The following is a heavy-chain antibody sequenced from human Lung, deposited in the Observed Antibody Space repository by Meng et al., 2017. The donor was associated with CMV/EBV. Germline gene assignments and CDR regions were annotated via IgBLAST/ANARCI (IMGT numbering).Heavy chain of an antibody. D-gene: IGHD3-10*01. Sequence: QVQLQQWGAGLLKPSETLSLSCAVYGGSFSGYSWCWIRQPPGKGLEWIGEINHSGSTNYNPSLKSRVTISVDTSKNQFSLKLSSVTAADTAVYYCARERGAGSTQRGWFDPWGQGTLVNVSS. V-gene: IGHV4-34*01. CDR1: GGSFSGYS. CDR3: ARERGAGSTQRGWFDP. CDR2: INHSGST. J-gene: IGHJ5*02.